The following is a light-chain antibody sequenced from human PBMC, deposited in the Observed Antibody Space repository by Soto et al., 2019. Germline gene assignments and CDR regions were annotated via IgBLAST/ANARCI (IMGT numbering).Light chain of an antibody. CDR1: QSVSSN. CDR2: ASS. Sequence: EIVMTQSPATMSVSPGVSATLSCRASQSVSSNLSWYQQKPGQAPRLLIYASSTRATGIPARFSGSGSGTEFTLTLGSLQSEDVAAYYCQQYTHWPPYTFGQGTKL. V-gene: IGKV3-15*01. J-gene: IGKJ2*01. CDR3: QQYTHWPPYT.